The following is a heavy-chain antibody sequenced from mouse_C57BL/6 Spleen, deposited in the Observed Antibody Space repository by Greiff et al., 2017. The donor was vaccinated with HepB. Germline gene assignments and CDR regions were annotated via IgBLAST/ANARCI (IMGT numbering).Heavy chain of an antibody. CDR2: INPSSSYT. J-gene: IGHJ1*03. CDR3: ASDYGRYWYFDV. D-gene: IGHD2-4*01. CDR1: GYTFTSYW. Sequence: QVQLQQSGAELAKPGASVKLSCKASGYTFTSYWMHWVKQRPGQGLEWIGYINPSSSYTKYNHKFKDKATLTADKSSSTAYMQLSSLTYEDSAVYYCASDYGRYWYFDVWGTGTTVTVSS. V-gene: IGHV1-7*01.